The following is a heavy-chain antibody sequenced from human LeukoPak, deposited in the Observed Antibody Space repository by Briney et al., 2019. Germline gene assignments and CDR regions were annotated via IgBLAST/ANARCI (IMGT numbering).Heavy chain of an antibody. Sequence: GESLKISCKGSGYSFTSYWIGWVRQMPGKGLEWMGIIYPGDSDTRYSPSFQGQVTISADKSISTAYLQWSGLKASDTAMYYCAACIAVAGYAEYFQHWGQGTLVTVSS. CDR2: IYPGDSDT. CDR3: AACIAVAGYAEYFQH. CDR1: GYSFTSYW. D-gene: IGHD6-19*01. J-gene: IGHJ1*01. V-gene: IGHV5-51*01.